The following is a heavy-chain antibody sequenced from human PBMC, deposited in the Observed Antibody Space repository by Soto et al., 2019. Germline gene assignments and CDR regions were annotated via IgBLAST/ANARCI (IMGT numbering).Heavy chain of an antibody. Sequence: GGSLRLSCAASGFTFSNYAMNWIRQAPGKGLEWVGVIRSKAYGETADYAASVKGRFSIYRDDSKSTAYLQMSSLQTEDTGVYYCTKYTYTSRYSYFGMDVCGHGTTVTVSS. CDR2: IRSKAYGETA. CDR3: TKYTYTSRYSYFGMDV. D-gene: IGHD2-15*01. CDR1: GFTFSNYA. V-gene: IGHV3-49*03. J-gene: IGHJ6*02.